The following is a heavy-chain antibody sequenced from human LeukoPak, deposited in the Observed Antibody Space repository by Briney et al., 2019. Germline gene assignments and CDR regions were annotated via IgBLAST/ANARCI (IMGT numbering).Heavy chain of an antibody. CDR3: ARVGVYGEPTFEY. V-gene: IGHV4-59*01. Sequence: SETLSLTCTVSGGSISSYYWSWIRQPPGKGLEWIGYIYYSGSTNYNPSLKSRVTISVDTSKNQFSLKLSSVTAADTAVYYCARVGVYGEPTFEYWGQGTLVTVSS. D-gene: IGHD4-17*01. J-gene: IGHJ4*02. CDR2: IYYSGST. CDR1: GGSISSYY.